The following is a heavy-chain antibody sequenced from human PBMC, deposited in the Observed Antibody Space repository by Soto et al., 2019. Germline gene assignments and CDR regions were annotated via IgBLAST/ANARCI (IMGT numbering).Heavy chain of an antibody. J-gene: IGHJ4*02. CDR1: GFTFSSYT. V-gene: IGHV3-21*01. CDR3: ARGDVVVLTATSNFDY. Sequence: LRLSCAASGFTFSSYTMKWVRQAPGKGLEWVASISSSYYIKYADSVKGRFTISRDNAKNSLYLQMNSLRAEDTAVYYCARGDVVVLTATSNFDYWGQGTLVTVSS. CDR2: ISSSYYI. D-gene: IGHD2-21*02.